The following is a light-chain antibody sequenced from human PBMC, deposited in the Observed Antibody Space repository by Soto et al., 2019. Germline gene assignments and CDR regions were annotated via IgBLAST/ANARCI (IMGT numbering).Light chain of an antibody. CDR1: SSDVGGYDY. J-gene: IGLJ1*01. Sequence: QSVLTHPPSASGSPGQTVSISCIGTSSDVGGYDYVSWYQQHPGKVPKVIIYEVSKRPSGVPDRFSGSKSGNTASLTVSGLQADDEADYYCASYAGSNNFCVFGTGTKVTVL. CDR2: EVS. CDR3: ASYAGSNNFCV. V-gene: IGLV2-8*01.